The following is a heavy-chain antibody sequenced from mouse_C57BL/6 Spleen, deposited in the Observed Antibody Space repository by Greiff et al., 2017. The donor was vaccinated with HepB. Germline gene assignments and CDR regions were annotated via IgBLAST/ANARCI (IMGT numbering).Heavy chain of an antibody. D-gene: IGHD2-1*01. CDR3: ARSGDYGNYVAY. Sequence: VQLQQPGAELVMPGASVKLSCKASGYTFTSYWMHWVKQRPGQGLEWIGEIDPSDSYTNYNQKFKGKSTLTVDKSSSTAYMQLSSLTSEDSAVYYCARSGDYGNYVAYWGQGTLVTVSA. CDR1: GYTFTSYW. J-gene: IGHJ3*01. CDR2: IDPSDSYT. V-gene: IGHV1-69*01.